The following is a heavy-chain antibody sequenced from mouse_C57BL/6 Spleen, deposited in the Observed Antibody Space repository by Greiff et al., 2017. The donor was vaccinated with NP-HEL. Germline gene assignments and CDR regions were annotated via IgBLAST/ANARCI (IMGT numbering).Heavy chain of an antibody. CDR3: ARAYYYGRRGFFDY. Sequence: EVKLVESGGGLVKPGGSLKLSCAASGFTFSDYGMHWVRQAPEKGLEWVAYISSGSSTIYYADTVKGRFTISRDNAKNTLFLQMTSLRSEDTAMYYCARAYYYGRRGFFDYWGQGTTLTVSS. CDR2: ISSGSSTI. J-gene: IGHJ2*01. V-gene: IGHV5-17*01. CDR1: GFTFSDYG. D-gene: IGHD1-1*01.